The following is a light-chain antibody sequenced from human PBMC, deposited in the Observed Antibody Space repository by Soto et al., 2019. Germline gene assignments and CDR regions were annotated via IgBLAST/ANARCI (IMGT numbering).Light chain of an antibody. CDR3: MQTTQLPHT. CDR2: KVS. V-gene: IGKV2-24*01. Sequence: DIVMTQIPLSSPVTLGQPASISCSSSQSLVYSDGNTYLSWLQQRPGQPPRLLIDKVSNRFPGVPDRFSGSGAGTDFTLTISRVEAEDVGVYYCMQTTQLPHTFGGGTKVEIK. CDR1: QSLVYSDGNTY. J-gene: IGKJ4*01.